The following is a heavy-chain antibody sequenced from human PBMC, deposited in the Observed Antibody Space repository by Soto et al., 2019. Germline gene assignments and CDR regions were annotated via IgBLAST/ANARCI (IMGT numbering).Heavy chain of an antibody. J-gene: IGHJ6*02. Sequence: GGSLRLSCAASGFTFSSYGMHWVRQAPGKGLEWVAVIWYDGSNKYYADSVKGRFTISRDNSKNTLYLQMNSLRAEDTAVYYCARSGVVVPAAIYYYGMDVWGQGTTVTVSS. D-gene: IGHD2-2*02. CDR3: ARSGVVVPAAIYYYGMDV. CDR1: GFTFSSYG. CDR2: IWYDGSNK. V-gene: IGHV3-33*01.